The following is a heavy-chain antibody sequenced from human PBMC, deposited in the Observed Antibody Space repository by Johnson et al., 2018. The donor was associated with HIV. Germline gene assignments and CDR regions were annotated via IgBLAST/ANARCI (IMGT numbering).Heavy chain of an antibody. V-gene: IGHV3-30*18. CDR1: GFTFSSFA. CDR2: ISDDVSST. Sequence: QEQLVESGGGVVRPGRSLRLSCAASGFTFSSFAMHWVRQAPGKGLEWVALISDDVSSTFYVDSVKGRFTISRDNANNTLYLQMSGLSAEDTAVYYCAKLGGEDGFDIWGQGTMVTVSS. D-gene: IGHD2-21*01. J-gene: IGHJ3*02. CDR3: AKLGGEDGFDI.